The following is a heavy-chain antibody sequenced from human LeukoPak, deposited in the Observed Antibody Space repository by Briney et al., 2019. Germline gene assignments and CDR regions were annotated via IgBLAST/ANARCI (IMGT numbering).Heavy chain of an antibody. CDR2: MNPNSGNT. D-gene: IGHD6-25*01. CDR3: ARGSSVYYYMDV. V-gene: IGHV1-8*01. J-gene: IGHJ6*03. Sequence: ASMKVSCKASGYTFTSYDINWVRQATGQGLEWMGWMNPNSGNTGYAQKFQGRVTMTRNTSISTAYMELSSLRPEDTAVYYCARGSSVYYYMDVWGKGTTVTVSS. CDR1: GYTFTSYD.